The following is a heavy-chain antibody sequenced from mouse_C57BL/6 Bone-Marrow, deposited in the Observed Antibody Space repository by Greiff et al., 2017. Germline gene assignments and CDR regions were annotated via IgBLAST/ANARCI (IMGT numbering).Heavy chain of an antibody. CDR3: ARERLAGFDY. V-gene: IGHV1-82*01. CDR1: GYAFSSSW. CDR2: IYPGDGDT. J-gene: IGHJ2*01. Sequence: QVQLKQSGPELVKPGASVKISCKASGYAFSSSWMNWVKQRPGKGLEWIGRIYPGDGDTNYNGKFTGKATLTADKSSSTAYMQRSSLTSEDSAVYFCARERLAGFDYWGQGTTLTVSS. D-gene: IGHD2-13*01.